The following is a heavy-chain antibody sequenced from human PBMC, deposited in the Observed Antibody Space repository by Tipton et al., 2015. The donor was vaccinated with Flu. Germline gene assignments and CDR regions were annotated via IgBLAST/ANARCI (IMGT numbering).Heavy chain of an antibody. CDR1: GGSISSSTYY. CDR3: ARSSSAYDYVWGGSYYFDF. V-gene: IGHV4-39*07. J-gene: IGHJ4*02. CDR2: LYDSGIT. Sequence: TLSLTCTVSGGSISSSTYYWGWIRQPPGKGLEWIGSLYDSGITYYNPSLKSRVTISLDTSKNQFSLKLISVTAADTAVYYCARSSSAYDYVWGGSYYFDFWCQTTLVTVSS. D-gene: IGHD3-16*01.